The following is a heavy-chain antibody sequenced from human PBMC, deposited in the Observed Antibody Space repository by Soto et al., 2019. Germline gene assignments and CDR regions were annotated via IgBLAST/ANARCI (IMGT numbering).Heavy chain of an antibody. V-gene: IGHV1-69*01. CDR3: ARLGHPGN. CDR2: VIPILGTA. J-gene: IGHJ4*02. Sequence: QVQLVQSGAEVKKPGSSVKVSCTASGGSLRNSVISWVRQAPAQRLEWMGGVIPILGTANYAQKFQGRVTMTADEATSTAYMDLNSLSPDDTAVYYCARLGHPGNWGPGTLVIVSS. CDR1: GGSLRNSV.